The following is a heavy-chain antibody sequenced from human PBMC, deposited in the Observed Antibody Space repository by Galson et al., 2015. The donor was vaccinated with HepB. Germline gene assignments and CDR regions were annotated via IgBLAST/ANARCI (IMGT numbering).Heavy chain of an antibody. CDR1: GFTFDDYA. CDR3: AKDTSGSSWYLGPGYYYYGMDV. CDR2: ISWNSGSI. D-gene: IGHD6-13*01. Sequence: SLRLSCAASGFTFDDYAMHWVRQAPGKGLEWVSGISWNSGSIGYADSVKGRFTISRDNAKNSLYLQMNSLRAEDTALYYCAKDTSGSSWYLGPGYYYYGMDVWGQGTTVTVSS. J-gene: IGHJ6*02. V-gene: IGHV3-9*01.